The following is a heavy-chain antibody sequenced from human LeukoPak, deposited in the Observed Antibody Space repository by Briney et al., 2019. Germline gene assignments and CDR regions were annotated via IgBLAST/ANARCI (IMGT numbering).Heavy chain of an antibody. Sequence: PGGSLRLSCAASGFTSSSYAMSWLPQAPGKGLEWISSITSGSGGHILYVDSVKGRFTISRDNAKNSLYLQMDSLTAEDTAVYYCAKEFPCPIYGMDVWGQGTTVTVSS. CDR3: AKEFPCPIYGMDV. V-gene: IGHV3-21*01. CDR2: ITSGSGGHI. CDR1: GFTSSSYA. D-gene: IGHD3-10*01. J-gene: IGHJ6*02.